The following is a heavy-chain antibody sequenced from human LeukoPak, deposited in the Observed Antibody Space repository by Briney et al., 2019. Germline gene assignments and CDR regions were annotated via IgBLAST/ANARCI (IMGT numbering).Heavy chain of an antibody. CDR1: GFTFSTYG. CDR3: SKDWGEYYYGSGSYYNCDGY. D-gene: IGHD3-10*01. J-gene: IGHJ4*02. V-gene: IGHV3-30*18. CDR2: ISNDGYTQ. Sequence: GRSLRLSCEASGFTFSTYGMHWVRQAPGRGLEWVAVISNDGYTQYYADSVKGRFTISRDNSKNALFLQMNSLRAEDTAVYYCSKDWGEYYYGSGSYYNCDGYCGQGTLVTVSS.